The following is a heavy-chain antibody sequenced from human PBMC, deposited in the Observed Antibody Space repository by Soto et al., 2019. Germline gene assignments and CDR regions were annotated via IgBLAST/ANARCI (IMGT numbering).Heavy chain of an antibody. CDR3: ARSREFDY. V-gene: IGHV4-30-4*02. CDR2: IYYSGST. CDR1: GGSISRGDYY. Sequence: SDTLSLTCTVSGGSISRGDYYWSWIRQPPGKGLEWIGYIYYSGSTYYNPSLKSRVTISIDVSKNQFSLSLRSLTAADTAVYYCARSREFDYWSQGTLVTVSS. J-gene: IGHJ4*02.